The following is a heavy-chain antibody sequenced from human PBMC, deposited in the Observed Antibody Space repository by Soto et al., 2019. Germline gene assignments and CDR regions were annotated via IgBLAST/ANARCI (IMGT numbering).Heavy chain of an antibody. CDR2: TYWDDDN. CDR1: GFAITTSGVG. V-gene: IGHV2-5*02. D-gene: IGHD1-7*01. Sequence: QITLKESGPTLVKPTHSLTLTCSLSGFAITTSGVGVAWVRQPPGQALEWLAFTYWDDDNRYNTYLRTRLTTAKDASRNQVVLTMTNMDPADTSTYYGAHRVTLMETWNYGAFDFWGQGALLTV. J-gene: IGHJ3*01. CDR3: AHRVTLMETWNYGAFDF.